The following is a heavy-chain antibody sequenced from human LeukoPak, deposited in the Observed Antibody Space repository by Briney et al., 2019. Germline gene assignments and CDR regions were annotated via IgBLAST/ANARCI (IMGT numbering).Heavy chain of an antibody. CDR3: ARGACSSTSCFGGWFDP. J-gene: IGHJ5*02. CDR2: INHSGST. CDR1: GGSFSGYY. Sequence: SETLSVTCAVYGGSFSGYYWSCIRQPPGKGLEWIGQINHSGSTNYNPSLKSRVTISVDTSKNQFSLKLSSVTAADTAVYYCARGACSSTSCFGGWFDPWGQGTLVTDSS. V-gene: IGHV4-34*01. D-gene: IGHD2-2*01.